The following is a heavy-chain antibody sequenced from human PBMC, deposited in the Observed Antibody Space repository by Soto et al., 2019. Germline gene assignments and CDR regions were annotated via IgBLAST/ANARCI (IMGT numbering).Heavy chain of an antibody. CDR3: ARDFGGDPIYFGYDRSTMEPDDY. Sequence: ASVKVSCKASGYTFTSYYMHWVRQAPGQGLEWMGIINPSGGSTSYAQKFQGRVTMTRDTSTSTVYMELSSLRSEDTAVYYCARDFGGDPIYFGYDRSTMEPDDYSGQGNLVTVSS. D-gene: IGHD5-12*01. V-gene: IGHV1-46*01. CDR1: GYTFTSYY. J-gene: IGHJ4*02. CDR2: INPSGGST.